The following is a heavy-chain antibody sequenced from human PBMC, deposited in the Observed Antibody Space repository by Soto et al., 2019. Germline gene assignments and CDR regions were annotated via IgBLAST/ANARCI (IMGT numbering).Heavy chain of an antibody. V-gene: IGHV3-23*01. CDR2: ISGSGGST. CDR3: AKHHGGVLSHFHS. J-gene: IGHJ4*02. CDR1: GFTFSSYA. Sequence: GGSLRLSCAASGFTFSSYALTWVRQAPGKGLEWISGISGSGGSTYYADFVKGRFTISRDNSMHTLYLQMDSLSAEDTAIYYCAKHHGGVLSHFHSWGQGTPVTVS. D-gene: IGHD3-10*01.